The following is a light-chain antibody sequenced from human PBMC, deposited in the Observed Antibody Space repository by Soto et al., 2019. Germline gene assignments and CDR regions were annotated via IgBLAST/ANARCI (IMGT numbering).Light chain of an antibody. V-gene: IGKV3-20*01. J-gene: IGKJ3*01. CDR2: GAS. CDR3: QQYGSSPFT. CDR1: QSVYSSY. Sequence: EIVLTQSPCTLSVSPGERATLSCRAIQSVYSSYLAWYQQKPGQAPRLLIYGASSRATRIPDRFSGSGSGTDFTLTISRLEPEDFAVYYCQQYGSSPFTFGPGTKVDIK.